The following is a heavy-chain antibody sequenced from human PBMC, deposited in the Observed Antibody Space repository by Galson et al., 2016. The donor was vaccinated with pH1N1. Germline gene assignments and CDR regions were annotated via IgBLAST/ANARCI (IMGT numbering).Heavy chain of an antibody. D-gene: IGHD5-24*01. J-gene: IGHJ6*03. CDR3: ARGRGGYNLRERQYYYSYMDV. Sequence: SETLSLTCAVSGYSFSGYYWSWLRQPPGKGLEWIEEINHSGSTNYNPSLKSRVTISVDTSENQFSLKLYSVTAGDTAVYYCARGRGGYNLRERQYYYSYMDVWGKGTTVTVSS. V-gene: IGHV4-34*01. CDR1: GYSFSGYY. CDR2: INHSGST.